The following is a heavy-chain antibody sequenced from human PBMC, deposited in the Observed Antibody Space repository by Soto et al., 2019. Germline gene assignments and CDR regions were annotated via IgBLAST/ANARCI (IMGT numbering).Heavy chain of an antibody. CDR2: IDHRGST. J-gene: IGHJ4*02. CDR1: SGSISSSNW. Sequence: QVQLQESGPGLVKPSGTLSLTCAVSSGSISSSNWWSWVRQPPGKGLEWMGEIDHRGSTNYNPSLKRRVTTSVDKSKNQFPLKRSAVTAADTAVYDWARGGVGSVSYEVFDYWGQGTLVTVSS. V-gene: IGHV4-4*02. CDR3: ARGGVGSVSYEVFDY. D-gene: IGHD3-10*01.